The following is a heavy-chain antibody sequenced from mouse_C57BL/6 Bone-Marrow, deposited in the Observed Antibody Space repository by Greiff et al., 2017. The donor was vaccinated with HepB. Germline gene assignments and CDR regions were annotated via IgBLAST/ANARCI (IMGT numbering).Heavy chain of an antibody. Sequence: VQLQQPGAELVKPGASVKMSCKASGYTFTSYWITWVKQRPGQGLEWIGDIYPGSGSTNYNEKFKSKATLTVDTSSSTAYMQLSSLTSEASAVYYCARSGVYYGSVCWGQGTTLSVSS. CDR1: GYTFTSYW. CDR2: IYPGSGST. J-gene: IGHJ2*01. D-gene: IGHD1-1*01. V-gene: IGHV1-55*01. CDR3: ARSGVYYGSVC.